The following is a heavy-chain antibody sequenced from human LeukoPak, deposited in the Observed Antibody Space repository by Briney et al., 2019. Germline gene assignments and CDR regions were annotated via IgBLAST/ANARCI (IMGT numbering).Heavy chain of an antibody. D-gene: IGHD3-22*01. CDR2: ISWNSGSI. V-gene: IGHV3-9*01. CDR3: AREARYYYDSSGYEVFGY. Sequence: PGGSLRLSCAASGFTFDDYAMHWVRQAPGKGLEWVSGISWNSGSIGYADSVKGRFTISRDNAKNSLYLQMNSLRAEDTAVYYCAREARYYYDSSGYEVFGYWGQGTLVTVSS. J-gene: IGHJ4*02. CDR1: GFTFDDYA.